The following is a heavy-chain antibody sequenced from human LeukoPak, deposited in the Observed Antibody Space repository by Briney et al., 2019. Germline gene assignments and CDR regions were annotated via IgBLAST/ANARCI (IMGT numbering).Heavy chain of an antibody. CDR3: ARFARAVVTDDYFDY. Sequence: ASVKVSCKASGGTFSSYAISWVRQAPGQGLEWMGGIIPIFGTANYAQKFQGRVTITADESTSTAYMELSSLRSEDTAVYYCARFARAVVTDDYFDYWGQGTLVTVSS. V-gene: IGHV1-69*13. CDR2: IIPIFGTA. J-gene: IGHJ4*02. D-gene: IGHD5-18*01. CDR1: GGTFSSYA.